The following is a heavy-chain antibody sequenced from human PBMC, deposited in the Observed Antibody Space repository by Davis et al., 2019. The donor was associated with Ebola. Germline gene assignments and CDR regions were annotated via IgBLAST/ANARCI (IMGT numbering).Heavy chain of an antibody. J-gene: IGHJ4*02. D-gene: IGHD3-22*01. CDR1: GDSVSSRSAA. Sequence: SETLSLTCAISGDSVSSRSAAWNWIRQSPSRGLEWLGKTYYRSKWYTDYALSVRGRIVINPDTSQNQFSLQLNSVTPDDTAVYYCARDYTDDTGYYYAYWGQGTLVTVSS. V-gene: IGHV6-1*01. CDR2: TYYRSKWYT. CDR3: ARDYTDDTGYYYAY.